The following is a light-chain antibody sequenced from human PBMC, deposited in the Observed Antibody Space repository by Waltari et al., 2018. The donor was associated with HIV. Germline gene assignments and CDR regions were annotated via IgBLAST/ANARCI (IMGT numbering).Light chain of an antibody. J-gene: IGKJ5*01. CDR3: QQRSNWPIT. CDR1: QSVSSY. V-gene: IGKV3-11*01. Sequence: EIVLTQSPATLSLSPGERATLSCRASQSVSSYLAWLQQKPGQAPRLLIYGASNGATGIPARFGGSGSVTDFTLTISSLEPEDFAVYYCQQRSNWPITFGQGTRLEIK. CDR2: GAS.